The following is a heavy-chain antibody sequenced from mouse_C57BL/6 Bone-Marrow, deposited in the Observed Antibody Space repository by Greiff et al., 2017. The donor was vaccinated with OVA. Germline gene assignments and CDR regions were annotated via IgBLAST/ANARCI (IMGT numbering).Heavy chain of an antibody. Sequence: EVMLVESGGDLVKPGGSLKLSCAASGFTFSSYGMSWVRQTPDKRLEWVATISSGGSYTYYPDSVKGRFTISRDNAKNTLYLQMSSLKSEDTAMYYCARNPFTTVASMDYWGQGTSVTVSS. J-gene: IGHJ4*01. D-gene: IGHD1-1*01. CDR1: GFTFSSYG. CDR3: ARNPFTTVASMDY. CDR2: ISSGGSYT. V-gene: IGHV5-6*02.